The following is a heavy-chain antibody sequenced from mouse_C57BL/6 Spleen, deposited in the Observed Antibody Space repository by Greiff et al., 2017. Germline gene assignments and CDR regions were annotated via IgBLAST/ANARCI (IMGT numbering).Heavy chain of an antibody. Sequence: VQLQQSGAELVRPGASVTLSCKASGYTFTDYEMHWVKQTPVHGLEWIGAIDPETGGTAYNQKFKGKAILTADKSSSTAYMELRSLTSEDSAVYYCTRESYYSNYPYLDYWGQGTTRTVSS. CDR3: TRESYYSNYPYLDY. CDR1: GYTFTDYE. D-gene: IGHD2-5*01. J-gene: IGHJ2*01. CDR2: IDPETGGT. V-gene: IGHV1-15*01.